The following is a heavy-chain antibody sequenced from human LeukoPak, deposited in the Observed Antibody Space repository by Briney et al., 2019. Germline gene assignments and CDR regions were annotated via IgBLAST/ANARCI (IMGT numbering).Heavy chain of an antibody. CDR1: GYTFTTYD. D-gene: IGHD6-19*01. Sequence: ASVKVSCKASGYTFTTYDINWVRQATGQGLEWMGWMNPNSGNTGYAQKFQGRVTMTRNTSISTAYMEVSSLRSEDTAVYYCARGRGSGHKENWFDPWGQGTLVTVPS. J-gene: IGHJ5*02. CDR3: ARGRGSGHKENWFDP. CDR2: MNPNSGNT. V-gene: IGHV1-8*01.